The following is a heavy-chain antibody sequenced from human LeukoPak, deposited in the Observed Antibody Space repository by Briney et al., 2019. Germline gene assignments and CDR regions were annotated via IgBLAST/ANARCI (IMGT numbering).Heavy chain of an antibody. V-gene: IGHV3-30*03. J-gene: IGHJ4*02. D-gene: IGHD6-13*01. Sequence: GGSLRLSCAASVFTFSSYCMHWVRQAPGKGLEWVAVISYDGSNKYYADSVKGRFTISRDNSKNTLYLQMNSLRAEDTAVYYCVVVESWYLPYYFAYWGQGPLVTVSS. CDR3: VVVESWYLPYYFAY. CDR1: VFTFSSYC. CDR2: ISYDGSNK.